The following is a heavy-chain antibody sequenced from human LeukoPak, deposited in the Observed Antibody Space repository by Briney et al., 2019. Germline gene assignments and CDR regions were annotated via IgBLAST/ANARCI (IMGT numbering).Heavy chain of an antibody. CDR1: GFTFSDYY. V-gene: IGHV3-11*04. CDR2: ISSSGSII. D-gene: IGHD2-2*01. Sequence: GGSLRLSCAASGFTFSDYYMSWIRQAPGKGLEWVSYISSSGSIIYYADSVKGRFTISRDDAKNLLYLQLNSLRAEDTAVYYCARDFCSSTRCYEDAFDIWGQGTMVTVSS. J-gene: IGHJ3*02. CDR3: ARDFCSSTRCYEDAFDI.